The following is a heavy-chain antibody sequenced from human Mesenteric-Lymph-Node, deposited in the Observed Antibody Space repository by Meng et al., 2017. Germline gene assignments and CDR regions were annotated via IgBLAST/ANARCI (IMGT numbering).Heavy chain of an antibody. Sequence: SETLSLTCAVYGGSFSGYYWSWIRQPPGKGLEWIGEINHSGSTNYNPSLKSRVTISVDTSKNQFSLKLSSVTAADTAVYYCARGRYSSSWYDLGNFDYWGQGTLVTVSS. J-gene: IGHJ4*02. CDR3: ARGRYSSSWYDLGNFDY. CDR1: GGSFSGYY. V-gene: IGHV4-34*01. D-gene: IGHD6-13*01. CDR2: INHSGST.